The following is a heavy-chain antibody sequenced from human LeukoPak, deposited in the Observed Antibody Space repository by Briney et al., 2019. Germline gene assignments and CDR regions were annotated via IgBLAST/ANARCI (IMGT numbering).Heavy chain of an antibody. CDR1: GFAFSGNE. CDR2: INQGGSDK. V-gene: IGHV3-7*01. J-gene: IGHJ4*02. Sequence: GGSLRLSCVASGFAFSGNEMNWVRQAPGKGLEWVANINQGGSDKYYVDSVKGRFTVSRDNANNLLYLQMNSLRGEDTAVYYCTRDRSRAEDDWGQGTLVTVSS. CDR3: TRDRSRAEDD. D-gene: IGHD1-14*01.